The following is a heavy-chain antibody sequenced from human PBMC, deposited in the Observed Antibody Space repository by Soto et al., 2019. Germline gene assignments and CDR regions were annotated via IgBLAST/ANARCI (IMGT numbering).Heavy chain of an antibody. J-gene: IGHJ4*02. CDR2: ISSSANTI. CDR3: ARAAPNFWSGYPNFFDY. CDR1: GATFSNFE. Sequence: GGSLRLSCAASGATFSNFEMNWVRQAPGEGLEWVSYISSSANTIYYADSVKGRFTVSRDNAKNSLYLQMHSLRAEDTAVYYCARAAPNFWSGYPNFFDYWGQGTMVTVSS. D-gene: IGHD3-3*01. V-gene: IGHV3-48*03.